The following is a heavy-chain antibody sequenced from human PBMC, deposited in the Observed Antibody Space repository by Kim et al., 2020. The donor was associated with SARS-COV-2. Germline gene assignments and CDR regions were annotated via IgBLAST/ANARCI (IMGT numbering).Heavy chain of an antibody. Sequence: GGSLRLSCTASGFMFNDFYMSWIRQAPGKGLEWVSYISGGERRNTNYADSVKGRFTISRDTAKNSLYLEMNSLRADDTAVYYCARGYGDYGYWGQGTLVTVSS. CDR1: GFMFNDFY. J-gene: IGHJ4*02. CDR3: ARGYGDYGY. V-gene: IGHV3-11*05. D-gene: IGHD4-17*01. CDR2: ISGGERRNT.